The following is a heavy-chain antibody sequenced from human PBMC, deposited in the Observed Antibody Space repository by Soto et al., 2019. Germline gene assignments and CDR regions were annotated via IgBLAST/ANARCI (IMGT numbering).Heavy chain of an antibody. Sequence: ASVKVSCKASGYTFTSYYMHWVRQAPGQGLEWMGVINPSIGSTTYSQDFQGRVTMTIDTSAGTVYMELSSLRSEDTAVYYCARAYCGKGVCHLLSFDPWGQGTLVTVSS. CDR1: GYTFTSYY. V-gene: IGHV1-46*01. J-gene: IGHJ5*02. CDR3: ARAYCGKGVCHLLSFDP. D-gene: IGHD2-8*01. CDR2: INPSIGST.